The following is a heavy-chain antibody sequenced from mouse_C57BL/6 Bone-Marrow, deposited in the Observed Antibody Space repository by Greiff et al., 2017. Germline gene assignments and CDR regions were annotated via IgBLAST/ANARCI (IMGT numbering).Heavy chain of an antibody. CDR2: IYPGGGYT. J-gene: IGHJ3*01. CDR1: GYTFTNYW. CDR3: ASGDYPAWFAY. D-gene: IGHD2-4*01. V-gene: IGHV1-63*01. Sequence: VQLVESGAELVRPGPSVKMSCKASGYTFTNYWIGWAKQRPGHGLEWIGDIYPGGGYTNYNEKFKGKATLTADKSSSTAYMQFSSLTSEDSAIYYCASGDYPAWFAYWVQGTLVTVSA.